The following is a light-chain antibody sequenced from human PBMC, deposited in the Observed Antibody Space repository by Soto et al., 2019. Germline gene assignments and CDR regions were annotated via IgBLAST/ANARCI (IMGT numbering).Light chain of an antibody. CDR2: EGN. Sequence: QSALTQPASVSGSPGQSITISCTGTGSDVGNYYVVSWYQQHPDKAPKLMIYEGNKRPSGVSNRFSGSKSGNTASLAINGLQAEDEADYYCQSHDSSLSGHVVFGGGTKLTVL. CDR3: QSHDSSLSGHVV. V-gene: IGLV2-14*02. J-gene: IGLJ3*02. CDR1: GSDVGNYYV.